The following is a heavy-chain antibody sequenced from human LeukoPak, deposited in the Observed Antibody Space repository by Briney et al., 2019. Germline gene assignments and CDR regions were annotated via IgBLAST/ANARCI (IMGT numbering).Heavy chain of an antibody. CDR1: GSTFSNYA. CDR2: ISASGRST. D-gene: IGHD3-3*01. Sequence: PGGSLRLSCVASGSTFSNYAMSWVRQAPGKGLEWVSVISASGRSTYYADSVRGRFAISRDNSKNTLDLQMNSLRAEDTAVYFCAKGTLRYDPYYCGMDVWGQGTTVTVSS. J-gene: IGHJ6*02. CDR3: AKGTLRYDPYYCGMDV. V-gene: IGHV3-23*01.